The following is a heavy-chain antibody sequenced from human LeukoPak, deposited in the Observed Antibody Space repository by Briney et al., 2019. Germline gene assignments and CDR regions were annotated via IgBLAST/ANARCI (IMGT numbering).Heavy chain of an antibody. D-gene: IGHD3-10*01. CDR1: SGSLSNYY. J-gene: IGHJ5*02. V-gene: IGHV4-34*01. CDR2: MNHSGRP. CDR3: ARGRITRHVLLDP. Sequence: SPTLSLTRAVYSGSLSNYYWTWVRQHPGKGLEWLGEMNHSGRPNYKPSRKSRVTISVDTSNNQFSLKLTSVTAADTAVYYCARGRITRHVLLDPWGQGTLVTVSS.